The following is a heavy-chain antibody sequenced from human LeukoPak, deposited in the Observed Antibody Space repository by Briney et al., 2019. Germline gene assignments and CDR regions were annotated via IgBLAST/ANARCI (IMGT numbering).Heavy chain of an antibody. Sequence: GGSLRLSCAASGFTFSSYWMNWVRQAPGKGLVWVSRIASDGSSTTYADSVKGRFSISRDNAKNTLYLQMNSLRVEDTAVYYCARGRPHGNDYWGQGALVIVSS. CDR3: ARGRPHGNDY. V-gene: IGHV3-74*01. CDR1: GFTFSSYW. J-gene: IGHJ4*02. D-gene: IGHD4-23*01. CDR2: IASDGSST.